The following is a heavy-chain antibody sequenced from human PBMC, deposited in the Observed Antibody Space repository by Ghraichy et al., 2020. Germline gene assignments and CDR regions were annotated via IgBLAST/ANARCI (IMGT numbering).Heavy chain of an antibody. D-gene: IGHD2-21*02. CDR1: GGSISSSAYY. Sequence: SETLSLTCTVSGGSISSSAYYWGWLRQPPGKGLEWIGSIEYIGSSYFNPSLKSRATMSVDTSKEQFSLKLSSVTAADSGVYYCARHLVTLGRFSYWGQGILVTVSS. V-gene: IGHV4-39*01. CDR2: IEYIGSS. J-gene: IGHJ4*02. CDR3: ARHLVTLGRFSY.